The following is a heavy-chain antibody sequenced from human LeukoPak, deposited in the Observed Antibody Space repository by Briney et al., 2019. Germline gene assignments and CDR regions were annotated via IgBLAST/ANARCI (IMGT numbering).Heavy chain of an antibody. CDR1: GFIFSNYA. Sequence: GGSLRPSCAASGFIFSNYATGWVRQAPHKGPEWVAIISGSGFTTHYADSAKGRFTISRDNSKNTLDLQMDGLRVEDTAVYFCARRPRPHTTWSYSSYFYMDVWGKGTTVPVSS. D-gene: IGHD6-13*01. CDR2: ISGSGFTT. J-gene: IGHJ6*04. V-gene: IGHV3-23*01. CDR3: ARRPRPHTTWSYSSYFYMDV.